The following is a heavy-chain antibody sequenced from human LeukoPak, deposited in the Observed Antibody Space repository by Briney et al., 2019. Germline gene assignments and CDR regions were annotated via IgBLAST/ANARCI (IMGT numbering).Heavy chain of an antibody. D-gene: IGHD3-22*01. CDR3: AREEDSDSSGYYSPFDY. CDR2: INPSGGST. Sequence: ASVKVSCKASGYTFTSYYMHWVRQAPGQGLEWMGIINPSGGSTSYAQKFQGRVTMTRDTSTSTVYMELSCLRSEDTAVYYCAREEDSDSSGYYSPFDYWGQGTLVTVSS. J-gene: IGHJ4*02. CDR1: GYTFTSYY. V-gene: IGHV1-46*01.